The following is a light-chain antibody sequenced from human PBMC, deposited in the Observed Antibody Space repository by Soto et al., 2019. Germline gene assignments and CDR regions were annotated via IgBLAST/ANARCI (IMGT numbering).Light chain of an antibody. V-gene: IGKV3-20*01. CDR1: QNVSSNY. J-gene: IGKJ1*01. CDR2: GAS. Sequence: IVLTQSPGTLSLSPRERATLSCRASQNVSSNYLAWYQNRPGQAPRLLIYGASNRAPGIPARFSGSGSGTDFTLTISRLEPEDFAVYYCQQYAASPRTFGQGTKVEV. CDR3: QQYAASPRT.